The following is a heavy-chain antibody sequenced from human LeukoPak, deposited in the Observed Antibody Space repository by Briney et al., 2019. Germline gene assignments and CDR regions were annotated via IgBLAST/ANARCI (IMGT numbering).Heavy chain of an antibody. CDR1: GYTFTSYA. V-gene: IGHV1-18*01. CDR2: ISAYNGNT. J-gene: IGHJ6*03. CDR3: ARDTSTSWRYMDV. Sequence: ASVKVSCKASGYTFTSYAISWVRQAPRQGLEWMGWISAYNGNTNYAHKLQGRDTMTTDTSKRTGYMDVRSLRSDDTAVYYCARDTSTSWRYMDVWGKGTTVTVSS. D-gene: IGHD2-2*01.